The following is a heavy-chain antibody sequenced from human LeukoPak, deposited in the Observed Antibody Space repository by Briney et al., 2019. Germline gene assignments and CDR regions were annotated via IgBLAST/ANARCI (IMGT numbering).Heavy chain of an antibody. Sequence: GGSLRLSCAASGFTFSSYSMNWVRQAPGKGLEWVSYISSTSSTIYYADSVKGRFTISRDNAKNSLYLQMNSLRAEDTAVYYCARVLHKRNYDSSTYYGYWGQGTLVTVSS. J-gene: IGHJ4*02. D-gene: IGHD3-22*01. CDR1: GFTFSSYS. V-gene: IGHV3-48*01. CDR2: ISSTSSTI. CDR3: ARVLHKRNYDSSTYYGY.